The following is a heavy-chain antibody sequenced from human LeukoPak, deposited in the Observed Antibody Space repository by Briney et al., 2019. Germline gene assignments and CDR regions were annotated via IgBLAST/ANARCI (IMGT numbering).Heavy chain of an antibody. CDR2: VYNSGST. Sequence: SETLSLTCTVSGGSISNYYWSWIRQPPGKGLEWLGYVYNSGSTHYNPSLKSRITISADTSKNQFSLSLTSVTAADTAVYYCARSGWTWSYNYWGQGTLVTVSS. CDR3: ARSGWTWSYNY. V-gene: IGHV4-59*01. CDR1: GGSISNYY. D-gene: IGHD1-26*01. J-gene: IGHJ4*02.